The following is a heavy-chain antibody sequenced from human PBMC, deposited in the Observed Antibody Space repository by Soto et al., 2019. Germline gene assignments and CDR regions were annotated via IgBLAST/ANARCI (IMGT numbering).Heavy chain of an antibody. CDR3: ARDGGWSFDF. D-gene: IGHD6-19*01. CDR2: TYYRSKWYY. V-gene: IGHV6-1*01. Sequence: PSQTLSLTCAISGDSVSSVTAAWNWVRQSPSRGFEWLGRTYYRSKWYYDSFTSAAIIKPDTSRNQFSLQLNSVTPEDSAVYYCARDGGWSFDFWGQGTLVTVSS. CDR1: GDSVSSVTAA. J-gene: IGHJ4*02.